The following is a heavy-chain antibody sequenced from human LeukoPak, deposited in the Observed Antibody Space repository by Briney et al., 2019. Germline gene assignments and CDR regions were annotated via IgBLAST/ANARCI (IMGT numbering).Heavy chain of an antibody. CDR2: ISGSGGST. CDR3: AKDEDSTLGSGYYRAEYFQH. D-gene: IGHD3-22*01. V-gene: IGHV3-23*01. J-gene: IGHJ1*01. CDR1: GFTFSSYA. Sequence: GGSLRLSCAASGFTFSSYAMSWVRQAPGKGLEWVSAISGSGGSTYYADSVKGRSTISRDNSKNTLYLQMNSLRAEDTAVYYCAKDEDSTLGSGYYRAEYFQHWGQGTLVTVSS.